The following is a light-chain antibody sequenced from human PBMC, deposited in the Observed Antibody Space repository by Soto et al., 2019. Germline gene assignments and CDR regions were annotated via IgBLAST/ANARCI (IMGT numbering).Light chain of an antibody. V-gene: IGLV2-11*01. CDR3: CSYAGSYTLL. J-gene: IGLJ2*01. CDR2: DVS. CDR1: SSDVGGYNY. Sequence: QSALTQPRSVSGSPGQSVTISCTGTSSDVGGYNYVSWYQQHPGKAPKLMIYDVSKRPSGVPDRFSGSKSGNTASLTISGRQAEDEADYYCCSYAGSYTLLFGGGTKLTVL.